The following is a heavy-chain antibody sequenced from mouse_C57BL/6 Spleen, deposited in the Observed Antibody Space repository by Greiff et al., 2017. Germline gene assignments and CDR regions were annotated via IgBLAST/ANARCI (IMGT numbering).Heavy chain of an antibody. V-gene: IGHV8-12*01. CDR3: ARREDYGSSPYAMDY. CDR1: GFSLSTSGMG. J-gene: IGHJ4*01. D-gene: IGHD1-1*01. CDR2: IYWDDDK. Sequence: QVTLKVSGPGILQSSQTLSLTCSFSGFSLSTSGMGVSWIRQPSGKGLEWLAHIYWDDDKRSNPSLKSRLTISKDTSRNQVFLKITSVDTADTATYDCARREDYGSSPYAMDYWGQGTSVTVSS.